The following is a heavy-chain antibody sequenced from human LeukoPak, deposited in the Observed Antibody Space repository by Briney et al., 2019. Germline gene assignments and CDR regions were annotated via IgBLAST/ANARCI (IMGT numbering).Heavy chain of an antibody. Sequence: GESLKISCKASGYTFTSHWIGWVRQKPGKGLEWMGIIYPGDSDNRYSPSLQGQVTISAGKSISTAYLQWSSLKASDTAMYYCARHSSSGWYYNWFDPWGQGTLVTVSS. J-gene: IGHJ5*02. CDR2: IYPGDSDN. D-gene: IGHD6-19*01. CDR1: GYTFTSHW. CDR3: ARHSSSGWYYNWFDP. V-gene: IGHV5-51*01.